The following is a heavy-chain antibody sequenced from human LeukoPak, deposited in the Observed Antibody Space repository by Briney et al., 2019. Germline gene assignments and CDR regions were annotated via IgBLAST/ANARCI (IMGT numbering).Heavy chain of an antibody. D-gene: IGHD2-15*01. CDR1: GVPFSTDN. V-gene: IGHV3-48*01. Sequence: GGSLRLSCAASGVPFSTDNMKGGREAPGEGLEWLSYISNNVGTIPYAASSKGGFTISKDNAQNSLYLQMNSLRAEDTAVYYCARDFLEDTQWGQGPLVTVSS. J-gene: IGHJ4*02. CDR2: ISNNVGTI. CDR3: ARDFLEDTQ.